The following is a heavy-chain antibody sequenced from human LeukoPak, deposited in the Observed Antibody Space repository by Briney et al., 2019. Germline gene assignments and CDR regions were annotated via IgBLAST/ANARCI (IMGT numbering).Heavy chain of an antibody. V-gene: IGHV4-39*01. J-gene: IGHJ6*02. Sequence: PSETLSLTCTVSGGSISSSSYYWGWIRQPPGKGLEWIGSIYYSGSTYYNPSLKSRVTISVDTSKNQFSLKLSSVTAADTAVYYCARHVKATVTTYYGMDVWGQGTTVTVSS. D-gene: IGHD4-17*01. CDR2: IYYSGST. CDR1: GGSISSSSYY. CDR3: ARHVKATVTTYYGMDV.